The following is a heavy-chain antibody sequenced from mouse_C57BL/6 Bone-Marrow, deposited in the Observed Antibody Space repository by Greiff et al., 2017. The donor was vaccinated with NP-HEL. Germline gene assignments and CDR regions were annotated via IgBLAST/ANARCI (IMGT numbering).Heavy chain of an antibody. CDR1: GFSLTSYA. V-gene: IGHV2-9-1*01. J-gene: IGHJ1*03. CDR3: ASIITTVLEDWYFDG. CDR2: IWTGGGT. Sequence: VQLMESGPGLVAPSPSLSITCTASGFSLTSYAISWVRQPPGKGLEWLGVIWTGGGTTYNSALKSRLSISRDNSKSQIFLKMNSLQTEDTARYYCASIITTVLEDWYFDGWGTGTTVTVAS. D-gene: IGHD1-1*01.